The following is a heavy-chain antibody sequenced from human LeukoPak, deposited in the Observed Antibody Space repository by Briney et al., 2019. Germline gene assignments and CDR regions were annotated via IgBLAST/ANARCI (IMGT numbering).Heavy chain of an antibody. CDR1: GFTFGDYA. V-gene: IGHV3-49*04. D-gene: IGHD4-17*01. CDR3: TRDHGTVTVREIDY. Sequence: PGGSLRLSCTASGFTFGDYAMSWVRQAPGKGLDWVGFIRSKAYGGTTEHAASVKGRFTISRDDSKSIAYLQMNSLKTEDTAVYYCTRDHGTVTVREIDYWGQGTLVTVSS. J-gene: IGHJ4*02. CDR2: IRSKAYGGTT.